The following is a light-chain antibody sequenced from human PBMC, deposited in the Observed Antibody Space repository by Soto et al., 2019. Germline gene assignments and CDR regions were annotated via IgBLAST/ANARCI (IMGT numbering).Light chain of an antibody. CDR2: GAS. J-gene: IGKJ1*01. CDR3: QQYGSSPWT. Sequence: EIVLTQSPATLSVSPGERVTLSCRASQSGNMNLAWYQQKPSQARRRLIYGASTRASDMPGRFSGRGSGTDFTLTISRLEPEDFAVHYCQQYGSSPWTFGQGTRWIS. CDR1: QSGNMN. V-gene: IGKV3-20*01.